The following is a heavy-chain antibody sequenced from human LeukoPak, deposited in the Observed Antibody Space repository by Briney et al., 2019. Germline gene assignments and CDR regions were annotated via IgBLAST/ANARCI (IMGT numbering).Heavy chain of an antibody. CDR3: AREYSGYDWGQFDY. J-gene: IGHJ4*02. CDR1: GYTFTSYG. CDR2: ISAYNGNT. Sequence: ASVKVSCKASGYTFTSYGISWVRQAPGQGLEWMGWISAYNGNTNYAQKPQGRVTMTTDTSTSAAYMELRSLRSDDTAVYYCAREYSGYDWGQFDYWGQGTLVTVSS. D-gene: IGHD5-12*01. V-gene: IGHV1-18*01.